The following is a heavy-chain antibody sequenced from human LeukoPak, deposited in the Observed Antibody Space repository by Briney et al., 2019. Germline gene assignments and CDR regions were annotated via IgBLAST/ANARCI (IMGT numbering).Heavy chain of an antibody. CDR1: GFTFSSYS. CDR3: ARGSPYYYGSGSYFVSD. D-gene: IGHD3-10*01. J-gene: IGHJ4*02. Sequence: GGSLRLSCAASGFTFSSYSMNWVRQAPGKGLEWVSYISSSSSTIYYADSVKGRFTISRDNAKNSLYLQMNSLRAEDTAVYYCARGSPYYYGSGSYFVSDWGQGTLVTASS. V-gene: IGHV3-48*01. CDR2: ISSSSSTI.